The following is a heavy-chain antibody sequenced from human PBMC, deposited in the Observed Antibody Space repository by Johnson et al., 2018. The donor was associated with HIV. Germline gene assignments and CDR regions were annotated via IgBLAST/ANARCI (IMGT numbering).Heavy chain of an antibody. V-gene: IGHV3-53*01. D-gene: IGHD1-26*01. CDR3: ARGSYDGDAFDI. CDR2: IYSGGTT. J-gene: IGHJ3*02. Sequence: VQLVESGGGLIQPGGSLRLSCAASGFNVSSNYMSWVRQAPGKGLECISVIYSGGTTYYADSVTGRFTISRDNSKNTLYLQMNSLRAEDTALYYCARGSYDGDAFDIWGQGTKVTVSS. CDR1: GFNVSSNY.